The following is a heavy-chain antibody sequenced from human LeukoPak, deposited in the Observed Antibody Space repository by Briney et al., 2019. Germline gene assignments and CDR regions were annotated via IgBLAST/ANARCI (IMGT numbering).Heavy chain of an antibody. V-gene: IGHV4-59*01. CDR2: IYYSGST. Sequence: PSETLSLTCTVSGGSISSYYWSWIRQPPGRGLEWIGYIYYSGSTNYNPSPKSRVTISVDTSKNQFSLKLSSVTAADTAVYYCARGYSPYYYYYYMDVWGKGTTVTVSS. CDR3: ARGYSPYYYYYYMDV. D-gene: IGHD2-15*01. J-gene: IGHJ6*03. CDR1: GGSISSYY.